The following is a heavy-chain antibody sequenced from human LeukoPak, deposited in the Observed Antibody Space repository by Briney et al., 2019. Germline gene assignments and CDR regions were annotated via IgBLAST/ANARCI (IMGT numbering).Heavy chain of an antibody. V-gene: IGHV3-23*01. J-gene: IGHJ4*02. CDR2: ISGDGGTI. D-gene: IGHD2-8*01. CDR1: GFTLRSSA. CDR3: AKELYGNPSGY. Sequence: GGSLRLSCAASGFTLRSSAMSWVRQAPGKELEWVSAISGDGGTISYAASVRGRFTISRDNAKNTLFLQMSSLRAGDTALYYCAKELYGNPSGYWGQGTRVTDSS.